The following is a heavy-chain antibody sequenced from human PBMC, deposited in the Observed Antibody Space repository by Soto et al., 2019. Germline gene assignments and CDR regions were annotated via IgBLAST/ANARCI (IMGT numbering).Heavy chain of an antibody. CDR2: IWYDGSNK. D-gene: IGHD6-13*01. V-gene: IGHV3-33*01. Sequence: GGSLRLSCAASGFTFSSYGMHWVRQAPGKGLEWVAVIWYDGSNKYYADSVKGRFTISRDNSKNTLYLQMNSLRAEDTAVYYCARAGGNVGSSSWYNYYYYYMDVWGKGTTVTVSS. CDR1: GFTFSSYG. J-gene: IGHJ6*03. CDR3: ARAGGNVGSSSWYNYYYYYMDV.